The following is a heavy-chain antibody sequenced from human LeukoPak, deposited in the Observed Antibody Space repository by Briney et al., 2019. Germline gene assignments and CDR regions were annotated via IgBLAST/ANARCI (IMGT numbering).Heavy chain of an antibody. CDR3: AREYYDYVWGSYRRFDP. J-gene: IGHJ5*02. D-gene: IGHD3-16*02. CDR2: MNPNSGNT. Sequence: ASVKVSCKASGYTFTSYDINWVRQATGQGLEWMGWMNPNSGNTGYAQKFQGRVTMTRNTSISTAYMELSSLRSEDTAVYYCAREYYDYVWGSYRRFDPWGQGTLVTVSS. V-gene: IGHV1-8*01. CDR1: GYTFTSYD.